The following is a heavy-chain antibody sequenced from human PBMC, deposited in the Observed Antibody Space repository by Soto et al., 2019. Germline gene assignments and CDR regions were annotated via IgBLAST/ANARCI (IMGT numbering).Heavy chain of an antibody. CDR3: ARVGHPATRYSSSWYPPTTSNGMDV. Sequence: GASVKVSCKASGDAFTSYYMHWVRHAPGQGLEWMGIINPSGGSTRYAQKFQGRVTMTRDTSTSTVYMELSSLRSEDTGVYYCARVGHPATRYSSSWYPPTTSNGMDVWGQGTAVTVSS. V-gene: IGHV1-46*01. CDR2: INPSGGST. J-gene: IGHJ6*02. CDR1: GDAFTSYY. D-gene: IGHD6-13*01.